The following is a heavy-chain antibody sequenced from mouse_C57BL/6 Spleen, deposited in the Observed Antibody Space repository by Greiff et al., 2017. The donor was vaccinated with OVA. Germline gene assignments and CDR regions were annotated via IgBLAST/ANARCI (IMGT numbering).Heavy chain of an antibody. J-gene: IGHJ2*01. CDR1: GYAFSSYW. V-gene: IGHV1-80*01. D-gene: IGHD4-1*01. Sequence: QVHVKQSGAELVKPGASVKISCKASGYAFSSYWMNWVKQRPGKGLEWIGQIYPGDGDTNYNGKFKGKATLTADKSSSTAYMQLSSLTSEDSAVYFCARLTLTGTDDWGQGTTRTVSS. CDR2: IYPGDGDT. CDR3: ARLTLTGTDD.